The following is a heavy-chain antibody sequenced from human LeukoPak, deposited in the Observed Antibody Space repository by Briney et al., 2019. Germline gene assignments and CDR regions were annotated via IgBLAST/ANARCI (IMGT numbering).Heavy chain of an antibody. D-gene: IGHD5-18*01. CDR1: GLTFSTYW. J-gene: IGHJ3*02. CDR3: ATDRGYSTFDI. CDR2: TKEDGSEK. V-gene: IGHV3-7*05. Sequence: PGGSLRLSCAASGLTFSTYWMNWVRQAPGKGLEWVASTKEDGSEKYYVDPVKGRFTISRDNAKNSLFLQMNSLRAEDTAVYYCATDRGYSTFDIWGQGTMVTVSS.